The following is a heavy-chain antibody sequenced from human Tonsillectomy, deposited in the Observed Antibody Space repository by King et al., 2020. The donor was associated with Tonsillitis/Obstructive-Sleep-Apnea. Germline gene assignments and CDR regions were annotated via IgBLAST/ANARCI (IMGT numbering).Heavy chain of an antibody. CDR1: GFTFSTYA. Sequence: VQLVESGGGLVQPGGSLRLSCAASGFTFSTYAINWGRQAPGKGLEWVSSISGSGDSTCYTDSVKGRFTISRDNSKNTLCLQMNSLRAEDTAVYHCAKQLPYYYGSGSYSNGSFDVWGQGTVVTVSS. CDR2: ISGSGDST. V-gene: IGHV3-23*04. CDR3: AKQLPYYYGSGSYSNGSFDV. D-gene: IGHD3-10*01. J-gene: IGHJ3*01.